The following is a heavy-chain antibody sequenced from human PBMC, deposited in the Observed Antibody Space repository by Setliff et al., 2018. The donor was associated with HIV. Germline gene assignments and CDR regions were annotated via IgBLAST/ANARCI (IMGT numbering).Heavy chain of an antibody. CDR1: GGTFSNYG. CDR3: ARGMDYYDTSGYYQYHFDY. CDR2: IIPISGTA. Sequence: GASVKVSCKASGGTFSNYGMSWVRQAPGQGLEWMGGIIPISGTASYAQKFQGRVTITTDESTSTAYMELSGLRSEDTAVYYCARGMDYYDTSGYYQYHFDYWGQGTQVTVSS. V-gene: IGHV1-69*05. D-gene: IGHD3-22*01. J-gene: IGHJ4*02.